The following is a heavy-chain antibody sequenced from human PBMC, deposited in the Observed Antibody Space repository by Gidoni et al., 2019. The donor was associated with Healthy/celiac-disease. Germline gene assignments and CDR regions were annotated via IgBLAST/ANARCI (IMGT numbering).Heavy chain of an antibody. CDR3: ARQYMWDY. V-gene: IGHV5-51*01. Sequence: EVQLVQSAAEVRTHGESLKISCKASGYSFTNDWIGWVRQMPGKGLECMGIIYPGDSDTKYSPSFQGQVTISADKSTSTAYLQWSSLKASDTAIYYCARQYMWDYWGQGTLVTVSS. CDR1: GYSFTNDW. J-gene: IGHJ4*02. D-gene: IGHD1-20*01. CDR2: IYPGDSDT.